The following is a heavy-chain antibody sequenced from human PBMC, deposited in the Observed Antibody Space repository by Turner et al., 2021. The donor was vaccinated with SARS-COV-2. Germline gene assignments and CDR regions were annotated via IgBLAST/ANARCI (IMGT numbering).Heavy chain of an antibody. CDR1: GGTFSSYA. Sequence: QVQLVQSGAEVKKPGSSVKVSCKASGGTFSSYAISWVRQAPGQGLEWMGRIIPVLGLANYAQKFQGRVTITADKSTSTAYMELSSLRSEDTAVYYCATGVAVTGTPSAYYYYYGMDVWGQGTTVTVSS. D-gene: IGHD6-19*01. CDR3: ATGVAVTGTPSAYYYYYGMDV. J-gene: IGHJ6*02. CDR2: IIPVLGLA. V-gene: IGHV1-69*04.